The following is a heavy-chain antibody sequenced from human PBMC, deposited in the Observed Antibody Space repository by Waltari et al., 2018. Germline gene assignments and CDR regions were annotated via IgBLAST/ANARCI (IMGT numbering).Heavy chain of an antibody. J-gene: IGHJ4*02. CDR1: GYSISSGSY. D-gene: IGHD1-26*01. CDR3: AATIVGAISPDY. V-gene: IGHV4-38-2*01. CDR2: IYHSGGT. Sequence: QVQLQESGPGLVKPSETLSLTCAVSGYSISSGSYWGWLRQPPGKGLEWIGIYHSGGTYYNPALKSRVTISVDTSKNQFSRKLSSVTAADTAVYYCAATIVGAISPDYWGQGTLVTVSS.